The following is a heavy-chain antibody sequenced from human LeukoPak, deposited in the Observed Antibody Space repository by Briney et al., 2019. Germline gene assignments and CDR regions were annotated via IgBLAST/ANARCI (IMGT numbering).Heavy chain of an antibody. D-gene: IGHD3-10*01. J-gene: IGHJ4*02. CDR1: GFTFSTYA. V-gene: IGHV3-23*01. CDR3: AKDSPYNSGSYDY. CDR2: ISGSGAGT. Sequence: GGSLRLSCAASGFTFSTYALSWVRQAPGKGLEWVSAISGSGAGTYYAGSVKGRFTISRDNSKSTLYLQITSLRAEDTAVYYCAKDSPYNSGSYDYWGQGTLVTVSS.